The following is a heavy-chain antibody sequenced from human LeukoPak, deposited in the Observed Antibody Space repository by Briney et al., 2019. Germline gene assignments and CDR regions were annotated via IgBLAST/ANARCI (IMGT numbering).Heavy chain of an antibody. CDR3: ARASGSTIFNYYGMDV. CDR1: GGSISSYY. CDR2: IYYSGST. D-gene: IGHD3-3*01. V-gene: IGHV4-59*01. Sequence: SETLPLTCTVSGGSISSYYWSWIRQPPGKGLEWIGYIYYSGSTNYNPSLKSRVTISVDTSKNQFSLKLSSVTAADTAVYYCARASGSTIFNYYGMDVWGQGTTVTVSS. J-gene: IGHJ6*02.